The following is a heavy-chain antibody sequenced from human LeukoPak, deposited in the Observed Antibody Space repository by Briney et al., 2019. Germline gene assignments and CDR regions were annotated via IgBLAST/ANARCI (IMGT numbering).Heavy chain of an antibody. Sequence: GGSLRLSCAASGFTFSTYGMHWVRQAPGKGLEWVSAISGSGATIFYADSVKGRFTISRDNSKNTLYLQLNSLRAEDAAVYYCAKRAIAVTGPGSYFDHWGQGTLVTVSS. CDR2: ISGSGATI. CDR1: GFTFSTYG. J-gene: IGHJ4*02. V-gene: IGHV3-23*01. CDR3: AKRAIAVTGPGSYFDH. D-gene: IGHD6-19*01.